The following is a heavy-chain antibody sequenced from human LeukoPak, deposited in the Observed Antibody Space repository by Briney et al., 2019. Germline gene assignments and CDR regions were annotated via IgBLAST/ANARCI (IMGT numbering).Heavy chain of an antibody. CDR2: ISSSSSYI. D-gene: IGHD2-2*02. CDR1: GFTFSNYS. J-gene: IGHJ3*02. Sequence: GGSLRLSCAASGFTFSNYSMNWVRQAPGKGLEWVSSISSSSSYIYYADSVKGRFTISRDNAKNSLYLQMNSLRAEDTAVYYCARLKLVYHAFDIWGQGTMVTVSS. CDR3: ARLKLVYHAFDI. V-gene: IGHV3-21*01.